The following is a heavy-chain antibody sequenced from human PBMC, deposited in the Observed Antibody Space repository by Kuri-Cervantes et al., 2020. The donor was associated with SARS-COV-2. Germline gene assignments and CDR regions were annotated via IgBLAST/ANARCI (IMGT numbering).Heavy chain of an antibody. CDR3: ARRRRRPYCSSTSCYVDAFDI. CDR1: GGSISSSSYY. V-gene: IGHV4-39*01. D-gene: IGHD2-2*01. J-gene: IGHJ3*02. Sequence: ESLKISCTVSGGSISSSSYYLGWIRQPPGKGLEWIGSFHYRGSTYYNPSLQSRVTISVDTSTNQFSLKLSSVTAADTAVYYCARRRRRPYCSSTSCYVDAFDIWGQGTLVTVS. CDR2: FHYRGST.